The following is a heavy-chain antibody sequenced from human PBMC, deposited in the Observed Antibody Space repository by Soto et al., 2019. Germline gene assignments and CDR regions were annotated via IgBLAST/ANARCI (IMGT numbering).Heavy chain of an antibody. V-gene: IGHV3-23*01. Sequence: GSLRLSCAASGFTFSNYAVTWVRQAPGKGLEWVSTISGSGGSTYYADSVKGRFTISRDNSKNTLYLQMNSLRAEDTAVYYCAVNYDSSGYFDYWGQGTLVTVSS. CDR1: GFTFSNYA. CDR3: AVNYDSSGYFDY. CDR2: ISGSGGST. D-gene: IGHD3-22*01. J-gene: IGHJ4*02.